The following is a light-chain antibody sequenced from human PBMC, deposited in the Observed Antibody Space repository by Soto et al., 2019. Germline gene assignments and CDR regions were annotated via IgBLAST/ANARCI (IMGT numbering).Light chain of an antibody. CDR1: QSVYSN. CDR2: GAS. J-gene: IGKJ4*01. Sequence: EIVMTQSPATLSVSPGERATLSCRASQSVYSNLAWYQQKPGQAPRLLIYGASTRATGIPARCSGSGAGTEFTLTISSLESEDSAVYYCQQDTNWPPVTFGGGTKVEIK. V-gene: IGKV3-15*01. CDR3: QQDTNWPPVT.